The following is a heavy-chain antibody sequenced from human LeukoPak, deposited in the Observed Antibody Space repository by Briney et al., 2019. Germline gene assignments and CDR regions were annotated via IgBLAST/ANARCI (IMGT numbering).Heavy chain of an antibody. D-gene: IGHD3-10*01. CDR3: ARSESLLWFGELLPNNWFDP. J-gene: IGHJ5*02. V-gene: IGHV3-21*01. CDR2: ISSSSSYI. CDR1: GFTFSSYS. Sequence: GGSLRLSCAASGFTFSSYSMNWVRQAPGKGLEWVSSISSSSSYIYYADSVKGRFTISRDNAKNSLYLQMNSLRAEDTAVYYCARSESLLWFGELLPNNWFDPWGQGTLGTVSS.